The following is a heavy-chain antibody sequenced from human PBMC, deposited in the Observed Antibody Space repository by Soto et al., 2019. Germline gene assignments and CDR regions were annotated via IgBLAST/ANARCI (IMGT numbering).Heavy chain of an antibody. Sequence: QVQLVESGGGVVQPGRSLRLSCAASGFTFRSYGMHWVRQAPGKGLEWVSVIWDDGSNKYYADSLKGRFTISRDTSKNTLYLQMDSLRAEDTAVYYCARDLGRPVGSLKNDAFDLWGQGTMVTVSS. CDR1: GFTFRSYG. CDR3: ARDLGRPVGSLKNDAFDL. D-gene: IGHD1-26*01. CDR2: IWDDGSNK. V-gene: IGHV3-33*01. J-gene: IGHJ3*01.